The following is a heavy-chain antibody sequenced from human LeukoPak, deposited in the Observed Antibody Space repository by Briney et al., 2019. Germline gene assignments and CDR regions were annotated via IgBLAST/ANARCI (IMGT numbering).Heavy chain of an antibody. CDR3: ARRYYDGSGYYRIDY. CDR1: GFTFSSYS. J-gene: IGHJ4*02. D-gene: IGHD3-22*01. V-gene: IGHV3-21*01. CDR2: ISSSSSYI. Sequence: GGSLRLSCAASGFTFSSYSMNWVRQAPGKGLEWVSSISSSSSYIYYADSVKGRFSISRDNAKNSLYLQMNSLRAEDTAVYYCARRYYDGSGYYRIDYWGQGTLVTVSS.